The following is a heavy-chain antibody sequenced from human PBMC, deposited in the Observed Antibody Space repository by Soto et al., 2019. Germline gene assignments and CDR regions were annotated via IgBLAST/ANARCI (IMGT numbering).Heavy chain of an antibody. CDR3: ARGDYYDSSYYFDY. CDR2: IWYDGSNK. V-gene: IGHV3-33*01. D-gene: IGHD3-22*01. CDR1: GFTFSSYG. Sequence: PGGSLRLSCAASGFTFSSYGMHWVRQAPGKGLEWVAVIWYDGSNKYYADSVKGRFTISRDNSKNTLYLQMNSLRAEDTAVYYCARGDYYDSSYYFDYWGQGTLVTVSS. J-gene: IGHJ4*02.